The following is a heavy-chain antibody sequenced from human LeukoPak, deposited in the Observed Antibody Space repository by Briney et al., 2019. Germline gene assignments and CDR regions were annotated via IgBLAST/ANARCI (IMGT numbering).Heavy chain of an antibody. Sequence: PGGSLRLSCAASGFTISSNYMSWVRQAPGKGLELDSVIYSGGSTYYADSVKGRFTISRDNSKNTLYLQMNSLRAEDTAVYYCARGGPWYGGKQRFDPWGQGTLVTVSS. CDR2: IYSGGST. D-gene: IGHD4-23*01. J-gene: IGHJ5*02. V-gene: IGHV3-53*01. CDR1: GFTISSNY. CDR3: ARGGPWYGGKQRFDP.